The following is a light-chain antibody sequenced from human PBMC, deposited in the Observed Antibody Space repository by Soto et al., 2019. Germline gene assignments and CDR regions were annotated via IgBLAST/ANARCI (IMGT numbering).Light chain of an antibody. J-gene: IGLJ3*02. CDR1: SSDIGSNT. CDR3: ATWGDSLLGWV. V-gene: IGLV1-44*01. CDR2: SDN. Sequence: QSVLTQPPSASGTPGQSVTISCSGSSSDIGSNTVNWYQQLPGTAPKLLIYSDNQRASGVPDRFSGSKSGTSASLAISGLQSEDEADYYCATWGDSLLGWVFGGGTKRTVL.